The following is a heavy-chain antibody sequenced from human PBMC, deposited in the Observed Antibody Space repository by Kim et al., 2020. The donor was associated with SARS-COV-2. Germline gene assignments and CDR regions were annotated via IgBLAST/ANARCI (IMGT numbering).Heavy chain of an antibody. CDR3: ARLGDGGDSPHFDY. Sequence: SETLSLTCTVSGGSISSSSYYWGWIRQPPGKGLEWIGSIYYSGSTYYNPSLKSRVTISVDTSKNQFSLKLSSVTAADTAVYYCARLGDGGDSPHFDYWGQGTLVTVSS. CDR1: GGSISSSSYY. J-gene: IGHJ4*02. V-gene: IGHV4-39*01. CDR2: IYYSGST. D-gene: IGHD2-21*01.